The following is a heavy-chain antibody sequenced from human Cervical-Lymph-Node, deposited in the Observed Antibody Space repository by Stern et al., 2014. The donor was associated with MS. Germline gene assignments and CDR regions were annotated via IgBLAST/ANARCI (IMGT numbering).Heavy chain of an antibody. J-gene: IGHJ4*02. V-gene: IGHV2-5*02. D-gene: IGHD6-19*01. Sequence: ESGPTLVKPTQTLTLTCTFSGFTIIDDGVGVGWIRQPQGKAPELLSIIYWDDDERSNPSLKRRLTITKDTSKNQVALRMTNMYPVDTATYYCAHRRRLSSGWTTFDYWGQGILVTVSS. CDR1: GFTIIDDGVG. CDR3: AHRRRLSSGWTTFDY. CDR2: IYWDDDE.